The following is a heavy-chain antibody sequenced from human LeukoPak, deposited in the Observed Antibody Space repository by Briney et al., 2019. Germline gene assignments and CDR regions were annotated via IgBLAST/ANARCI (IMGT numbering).Heavy chain of an antibody. J-gene: IGHJ4*02. D-gene: IGHD5-12*01. CDR3: ARGPSGYHNT. CDR2: ISYDGSNK. Sequence: GGSLRLSCAASGFTFSSYAMHWVRQAPGKGLEWVAVISYDGSNKYYADSVKGRFSISRDNSENILYLQMNSLRAEDTAVYYCARGPSGYHNTGGQGTLVTVSS. V-gene: IGHV3-30*04. CDR1: GFTFSSYA.